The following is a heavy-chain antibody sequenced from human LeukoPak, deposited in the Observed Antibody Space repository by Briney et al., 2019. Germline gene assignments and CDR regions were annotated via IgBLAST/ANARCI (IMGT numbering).Heavy chain of an antibody. Sequence: GGSLRLSCAASGFTFDDYAMHWVRQAPGKGLEWVSGISWNSGSTYYADSVKGRFTISRDNSKNTLYLQMNSLRAEDTAVYYCARGGGDCWFAFDIWGQGTMVTVSS. D-gene: IGHD2-21*02. V-gene: IGHV3-9*01. CDR1: GFTFDDYA. CDR3: ARGGGDCWFAFDI. CDR2: ISWNSGST. J-gene: IGHJ3*02.